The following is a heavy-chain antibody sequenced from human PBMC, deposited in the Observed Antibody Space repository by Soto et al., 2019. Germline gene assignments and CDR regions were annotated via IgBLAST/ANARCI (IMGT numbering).Heavy chain of an antibody. Sequence: PSETLSLTCTVSGGSISSSSYYWGWIRQPPGKGLEWIGSVYFRGSPYHDPSLKSRVTISVDTSKNQFSLKLSSVTAADTAVYYCARHPPYYDFWSGYYSYYYYGMDVWGQGTTVTVSS. J-gene: IGHJ6*02. V-gene: IGHV4-39*01. CDR3: ARHPPYYDFWSGYYSYYYYGMDV. CDR1: GGSISSSSYY. CDR2: VYFRGSP. D-gene: IGHD3-3*01.